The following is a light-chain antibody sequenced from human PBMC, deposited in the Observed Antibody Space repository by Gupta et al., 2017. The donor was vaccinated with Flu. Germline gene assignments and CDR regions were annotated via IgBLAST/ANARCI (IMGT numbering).Light chain of an antibody. CDR2: WAS. Sequence: DIVMTQSPDSLTVSLGERATINCKSSQNILYSSNNKNYLAWYQQKPGQPPKLLIYWASTRESGVPDRFSGSGSATDFTLTISSLQTEDVAVYYCQQYYTSPLTFGGGPKVAIK. CDR1: QNILYSSNNKNY. J-gene: IGKJ4*01. V-gene: IGKV4-1*01. CDR3: QQYYTSPLT.